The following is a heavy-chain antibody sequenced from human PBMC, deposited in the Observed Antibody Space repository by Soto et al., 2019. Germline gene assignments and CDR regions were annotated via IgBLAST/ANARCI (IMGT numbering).Heavy chain of an antibody. CDR3: ARGGRRSGSYADAFDI. V-gene: IGHV3-7*03. CDR1: GFTFSTYW. J-gene: IGHJ3*02. D-gene: IGHD1-26*01. Sequence: GGSLRLSCAASGFTFSTYWMSWVRQAPGKGREWVANIKQDGSEKYYVDSVKGRFTISRDNAKNSLYLQMNSLRAEDTAVYYCARGGRRSGSYADAFDIWGQGTMVTVSS. CDR2: IKQDGSEK.